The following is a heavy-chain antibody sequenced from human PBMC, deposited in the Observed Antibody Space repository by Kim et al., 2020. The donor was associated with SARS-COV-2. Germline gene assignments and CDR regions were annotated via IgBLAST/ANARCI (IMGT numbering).Heavy chain of an antibody. V-gene: IGHV3-7*03. CDR3: ARALLSSEGY. Sequence: GGSLRHSCAASGFTFSAYWMIWVRQAPGKGLEGVANIKQDGSEKNYVDSVKGRFTISRDNAKNSLYLHMNNLSVEDTAVYYCARALLSSEGYWGQGVLVTVSS. CDR1: GFTFSAYW. D-gene: IGHD3-10*01. CDR2: IKQDGSEK. J-gene: IGHJ4*02.